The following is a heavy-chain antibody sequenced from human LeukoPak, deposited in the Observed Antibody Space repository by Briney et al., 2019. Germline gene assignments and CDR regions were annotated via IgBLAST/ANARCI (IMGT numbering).Heavy chain of an antibody. J-gene: IGHJ4*02. CDR1: GFTLSSYS. D-gene: IGHD6-19*01. CDR3: ARERTGIAVAGHYDY. CDR2: ISSSSSYI. Sequence: GGSLRLSCAASGFTLSSYSMNWVRQAPGKGLEWVSSISSSSSYIYYADSVKGRFTISRDNAKNSLYLQMNSLKAEDTAVYYCARERTGIAVAGHYDYWGQGTLVTVSS. V-gene: IGHV3-21*01.